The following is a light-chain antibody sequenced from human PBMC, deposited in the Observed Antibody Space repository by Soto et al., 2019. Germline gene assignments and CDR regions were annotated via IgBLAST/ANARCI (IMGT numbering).Light chain of an antibody. V-gene: IGKV1-9*01. J-gene: IGKJ3*01. Sequence: IQLTQSPSSLSASVGDRVSITCRASQDITTYLAWYQQKQGKAPKLLISGTFTLQSGVPSRFNGSGSGTDFTLTISLLQPEDFATYYCQHLNNYPPFTVGPGTKVDLE. CDR2: GTF. CDR1: QDITTY. CDR3: QHLNNYPPFT.